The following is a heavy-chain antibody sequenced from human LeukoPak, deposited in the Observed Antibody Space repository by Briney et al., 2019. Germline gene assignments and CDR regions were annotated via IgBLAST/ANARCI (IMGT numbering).Heavy chain of an antibody. CDR1: GYTFTGYY. Sequence: ASVKVSCKASGYTFTGYYMHWVRQAPGQGLEWMGWINPNSGGTNYAQKFQGRVTMTRDTSISTAYMELSRLRSDDTAVYYCARVRRERGGAFDIWGQGTMVTVSS. CDR2: INPNSGGT. D-gene: IGHD1-14*01. CDR3: ARVRRERGGAFDI. V-gene: IGHV1-2*02. J-gene: IGHJ3*02.